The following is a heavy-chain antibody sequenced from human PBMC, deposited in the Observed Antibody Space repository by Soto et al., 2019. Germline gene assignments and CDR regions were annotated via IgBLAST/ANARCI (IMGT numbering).Heavy chain of an antibody. CDR1: GFTFSSYA. Sequence: EVQLLESGGGLVQPGGSLRLSCAASGFTFSSYAMSWVRQAPGKGLEWVSAISGSGGSTYYADSVKGRFTISRDNSKNTLYLQMNSLRAEDTAVYYCAKDRPYYYDRVPRPAFDIWGQGTMVTVSS. V-gene: IGHV3-23*01. CDR2: ISGSGGST. D-gene: IGHD3-22*01. J-gene: IGHJ3*02. CDR3: AKDRPYYYDRVPRPAFDI.